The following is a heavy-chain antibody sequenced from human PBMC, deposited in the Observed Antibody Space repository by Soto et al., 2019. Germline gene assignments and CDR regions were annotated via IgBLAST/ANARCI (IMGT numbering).Heavy chain of an antibody. J-gene: IGHJ6*02. CDR1: GYTFTSYG. CDR2: ISAYNGNT. CDR3: ARDGDYDFWSGYHPGVYYYGMDV. Sequence: GASVKVSCKASGYTFTSYGISWVRQAPGQGLEWMGWISAYNGNTNYAQKLQGRVTMTTDTSTSTAYMELRSLRSDDTAVYYCARDGDYDFWSGYHPGVYYYGMDVWGQGTTVTVS. V-gene: IGHV1-18*01. D-gene: IGHD3-3*01.